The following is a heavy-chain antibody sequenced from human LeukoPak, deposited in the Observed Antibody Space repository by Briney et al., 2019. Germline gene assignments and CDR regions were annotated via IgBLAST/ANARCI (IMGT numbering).Heavy chain of an antibody. D-gene: IGHD6-6*01. CDR2: TSYDGRNN. Sequence: GGSLRLSCAASGFTFSSYVIYWVRQAPGKGLQWVAVTSYDGRNNDYADSVKGRFTISRDNSKNTVYLQMNSLRAEDTAVYYCVRVTGGSSYSFDNWGQGTLVTVSS. J-gene: IGHJ4*02. CDR3: VRVTGGSSYSFDN. V-gene: IGHV3-30*04. CDR1: GFTFSSYV.